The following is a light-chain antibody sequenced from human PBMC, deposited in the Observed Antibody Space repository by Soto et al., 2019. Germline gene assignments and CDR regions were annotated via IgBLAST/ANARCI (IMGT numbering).Light chain of an antibody. Sequence: QSVLTQPPSASATPGQRVTNSCSGSSSNIGSNTVNWYQQLPGTAPKLLIYSNNQRPSGVPDRFSGSKSGTAAALAISGFQSEDEAYYYCAAWDDSLNGYVFGTGTKVTVL. CDR2: SNN. V-gene: IGLV1-44*01. CDR3: AAWDDSLNGYV. CDR1: SSNIGSNT. J-gene: IGLJ1*01.